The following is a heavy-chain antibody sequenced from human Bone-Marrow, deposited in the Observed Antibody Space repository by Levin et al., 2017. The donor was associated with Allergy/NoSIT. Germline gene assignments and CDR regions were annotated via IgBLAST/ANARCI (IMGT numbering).Heavy chain of an antibody. J-gene: IGHJ4*02. D-gene: IGHD3-22*01. Sequence: ASVKVSCKASGYTFSSIAISWVRQAPGQGLEWMGWISGYNGNPKYIQKFQGRVTMTTETSTSTAYMELRNLRSDDTAIYYCARGVAYSDSTGYFPPFDYWGQGTLVTVSS. CDR2: ISGYNGNP. CDR3: ARGVAYSDSTGYFPPFDY. V-gene: IGHV1-18*01. CDR1: GYTFSSIA.